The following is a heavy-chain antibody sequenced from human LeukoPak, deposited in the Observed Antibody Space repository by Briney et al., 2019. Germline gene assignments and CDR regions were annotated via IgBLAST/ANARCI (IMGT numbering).Heavy chain of an antibody. D-gene: IGHD3-22*01. J-gene: IGHJ3*01. CDR3: ARGTYYYDSSGYEAFDF. Sequence: SSETLSLTCTVSGGSISSCYWSWIRQPAGKGLEWIGRLYTTGSTNYNPSLKSRVTMSVDTSKNQFSLKLSSVTAADTAVYYCARGTYYYDSSGYEAFDFWGQGTMVTVSS. CDR1: GGSISSCY. CDR2: LYTTGST. V-gene: IGHV4-4*07.